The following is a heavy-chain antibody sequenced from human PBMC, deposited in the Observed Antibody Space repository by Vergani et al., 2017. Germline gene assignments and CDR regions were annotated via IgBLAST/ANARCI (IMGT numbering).Heavy chain of an antibody. CDR2: IYHSGST. CDR3: AREVVVTAALGY. CDR1: GGTISSSSYY. D-gene: IGHD2-21*02. J-gene: IGHJ4*02. V-gene: IGHV4-39*07. Sequence: QLQLQDSGPGLVKPSETLSLTCTVSGGTISSSSYYWGWIRQPPGKGLEWIGSIYHSGSTYYNPSRKSRVTISVDTSKNQFSLKLSSVTAADTAVYYCAREVVVTAALGYWGQGTLVTVSS.